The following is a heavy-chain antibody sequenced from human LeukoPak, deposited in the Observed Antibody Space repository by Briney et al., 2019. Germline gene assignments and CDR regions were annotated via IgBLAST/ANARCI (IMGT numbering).Heavy chain of an antibody. D-gene: IGHD2-2*01. CDR1: GFTFSSYW. J-gene: IGHJ6*04. V-gene: IGHV3-7*03. CDR3: ARDLRNIVVVPAARLGHYGMDV. Sequence: PGGSLRLSCAASGFTFSSYWMSWVRQAPGKGLDWVANIKHNGSEKYYVDSVKGRFTISRDNAKNSLYLQMNSLRAEDTAVYYCARDLRNIVVVPAARLGHYGMDVWGKGTTVTVSS. CDR2: IKHNGSEK.